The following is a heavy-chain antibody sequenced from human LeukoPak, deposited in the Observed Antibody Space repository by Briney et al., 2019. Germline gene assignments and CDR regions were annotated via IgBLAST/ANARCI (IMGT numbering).Heavy chain of an antibody. CDR2: INHSGST. D-gene: IGHD2-2*01. CDR3: ASSVVVPAAFDY. Sequence: SETLSLTCAVYGGSFSGYYWSWIRQPPGKGLEWIGEINHSGSTNYDPSLKSRVTISVDTSKNQSSLKLSSVTAADTAVYYCASSVVVPAAFDYWGQGTLVTVSS. V-gene: IGHV4-34*01. CDR1: GGSFSGYY. J-gene: IGHJ4*02.